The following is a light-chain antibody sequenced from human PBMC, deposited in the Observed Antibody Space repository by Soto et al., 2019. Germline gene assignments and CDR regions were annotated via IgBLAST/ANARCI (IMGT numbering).Light chain of an antibody. CDR1: SSNIGAGYD. CDR2: GNS. V-gene: IGLV1-40*01. Sequence: QSVLTQPPSVSGAPGQRVTISCTGSSSNIGAGYDVHWYQQLPGTAPKLLIYGNSNRPSGVPDRFSGSNSGNTATLTINRVEAGDEADYYCQVWDITTDHDVFGTGTKLTVL. CDR3: QVWDITTDHDV. J-gene: IGLJ1*01.